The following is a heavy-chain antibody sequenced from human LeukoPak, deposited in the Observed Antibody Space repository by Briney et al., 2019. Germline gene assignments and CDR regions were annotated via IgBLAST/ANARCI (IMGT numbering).Heavy chain of an antibody. Sequence: SETLSLTCTVSGGSISSYYWSWIRQPPGKGLEWIGYIYYSGSTNYNPSLKSRVTISVDTSKNQFSLKLSSVTAADTAVYYCAREVTIFGVVIIIGNWFDPWGQGTLVTVSS. CDR2: IYYSGST. CDR1: GGSISSYY. CDR3: AREVTIFGVVIIIGNWFDP. V-gene: IGHV4-59*01. D-gene: IGHD3-3*01. J-gene: IGHJ5*02.